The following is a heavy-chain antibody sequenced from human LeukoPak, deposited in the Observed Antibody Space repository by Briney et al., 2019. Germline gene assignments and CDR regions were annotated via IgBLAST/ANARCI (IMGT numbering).Heavy chain of an antibody. CDR3: ARGGSSRPHYYGMDV. J-gene: IGHJ6*02. D-gene: IGHD6-6*01. CDR1: GGSISSGSYY. Sequence: SETLSLICTVSGGSISSGSYYWSWIRQPAGKGLEWIGRIYTSGSTNYNPSLKSRVTISVDTSKNQFSLKLSSVTAADTAVYYCARGGSSRPHYYGMDVWGQGTTVTVSS. V-gene: IGHV4-61*02. CDR2: IYTSGST.